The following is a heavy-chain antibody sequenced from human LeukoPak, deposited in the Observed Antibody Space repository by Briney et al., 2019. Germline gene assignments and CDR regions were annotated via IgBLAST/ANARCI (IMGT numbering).Heavy chain of an antibody. CDR3: AKEDLERHTSFDY. D-gene: IGHD1-1*01. CDR2: IIGGGRT. V-gene: IGHV3-23*01. CDR1: GFTFSTYA. Sequence: GGSLRLSCAASGFTFSTYAMSWVRQAPGKGLEWVSVIIGGGRTIYSDSVKGRFTISIDDSKKKLYLQMKSLRVEDTAVYYCAKEDLERHTSFDYWGQGTLVTVSS. J-gene: IGHJ4*02.